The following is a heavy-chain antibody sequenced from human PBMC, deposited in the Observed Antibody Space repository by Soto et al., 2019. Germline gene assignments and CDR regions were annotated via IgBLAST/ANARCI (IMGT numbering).Heavy chain of an antibody. CDR3: ARATYYFDSRGYQTSFFDY. J-gene: IGHJ4*02. Sequence: SETLSLTCTVSGGSISSGAYYWSWIRQHPGKGLEWIGYIYYYNGNTYYNPSLKSRVTISVDTSKNQFSLKLTSVTAADTAVYYCARATYYFDSRGYQTSFFDYWAQGTLVTVSS. D-gene: IGHD3-22*01. CDR2: IYYYNGNT. CDR1: GGSISSGAYY. V-gene: IGHV4-31*03.